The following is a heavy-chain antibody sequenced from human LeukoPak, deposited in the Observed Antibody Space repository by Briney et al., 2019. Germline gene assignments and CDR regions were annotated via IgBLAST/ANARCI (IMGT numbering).Heavy chain of an antibody. CDR3: ARVGSSLPLDY. D-gene: IGHD2-2*01. CDR1: GFTFTTYC. V-gene: IGHV3-7*05. Sequence: GGSLRLSCAASGFTFTTYCMTWVRQAPGKGLEWVANIKQDGSEKHYVDSVKGRFTISRDNAKNSLYLQMNSLRAEDTAVYYCARVGSSLPLDYWGQGTLVTVSS. CDR2: IKQDGSEK. J-gene: IGHJ4*02.